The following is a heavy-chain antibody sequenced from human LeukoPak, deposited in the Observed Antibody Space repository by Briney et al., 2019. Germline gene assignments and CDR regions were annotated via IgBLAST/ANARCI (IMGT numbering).Heavy chain of an antibody. Sequence: GGFLRLSCAASGFTFSSYSMNWVRQAPGKGLEWVSYISSSSSTIYYADSVKGRFTISRDNAKNSLYLQMNSLRAEDTAVYYCARVYYDFWSDWGQGTLVTVSS. D-gene: IGHD3-3*01. CDR1: GFTFSSYS. V-gene: IGHV3-48*04. J-gene: IGHJ4*02. CDR3: ARVYYDFWSD. CDR2: ISSSSSTI.